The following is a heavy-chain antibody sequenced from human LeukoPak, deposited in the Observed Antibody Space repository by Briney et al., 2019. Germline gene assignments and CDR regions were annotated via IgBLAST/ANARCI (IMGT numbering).Heavy chain of an antibody. CDR2: LSGSGGST. CDR1: GFTFSSYG. CDR3: AKGLYYDPEAFDI. J-gene: IGHJ3*02. V-gene: IGHV3-23*01. Sequence: PGGTLRLSCAASGFTFSSYGMSWVRQAPRKGLEWVSSLSGSGGSTYYADSVKGRFTISRDNSKNTLYLQMNSLRAEDTPVYYCAKGLYYDPEAFDIWGQGTMVTVSS. D-gene: IGHD3-22*01.